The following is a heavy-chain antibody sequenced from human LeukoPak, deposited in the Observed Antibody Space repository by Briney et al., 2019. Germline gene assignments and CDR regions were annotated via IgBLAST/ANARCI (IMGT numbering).Heavy chain of an antibody. V-gene: IGHV1-69*05. CDR3: ARSYDSSGYYFDY. J-gene: IGHJ4*02. D-gene: IGHD3-22*01. Sequence: ASVKVXCKASGGTFISYAISWVRQAPGQGLEWMGRIIPIFGTANYAQKFQGRVTITTDESTSTAYMELSSLRSEDTAVYYCARSYDSSGYYFDYWGQGTLVTVSS. CDR1: GGTFISYA. CDR2: IIPIFGTA.